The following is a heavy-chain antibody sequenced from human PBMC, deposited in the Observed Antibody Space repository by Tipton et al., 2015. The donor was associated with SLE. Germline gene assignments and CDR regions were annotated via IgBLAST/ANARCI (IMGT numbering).Heavy chain of an antibody. D-gene: IGHD6-13*01. Sequence: TLSLTCTVSGYSISSGYYWGWIRQPPGKGLEWIGSIYHSGSTYYNPSLKSRVTISVDTSKNQFSLKLSSVTAADTAVYYCASYGGSSWGDAFDIWGQGTMVTVSS. CDR1: GYSISSGYY. V-gene: IGHV4-38-2*02. CDR2: IYHSGST. CDR3: ASYGGSSWGDAFDI. J-gene: IGHJ3*02.